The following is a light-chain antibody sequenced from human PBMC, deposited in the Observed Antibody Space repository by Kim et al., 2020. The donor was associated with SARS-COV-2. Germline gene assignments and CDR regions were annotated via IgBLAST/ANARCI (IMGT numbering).Light chain of an antibody. Sequence: PGKTARITCEGNNIGSKSVHWYQQKPGQAPVLVIYYDSDRPSGIPERFSGSNSGNTATLTISRVEAGDEADYYCQVWDSSSDHVVFGGGTQLTVL. J-gene: IGLJ2*01. CDR3: QVWDSSSDHVV. CDR1: NIGSKS. V-gene: IGLV3-21*04. CDR2: YDS.